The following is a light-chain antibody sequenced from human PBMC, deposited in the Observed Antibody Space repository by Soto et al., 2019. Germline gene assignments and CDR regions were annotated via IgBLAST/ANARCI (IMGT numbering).Light chain of an antibody. Sequence: QSVLTQPASVSGSPGQSITISCTGTSSDVGRYNFVSWYQQHPGKAPRLMIFDVDHRPSGISTRFSGSKSGNTASLTISGLQAEDEADYYCCSYSASNTIVVFGRGTKLTVL. CDR2: DVD. CDR1: SSDVGRYNF. CDR3: CSYSASNTIVV. J-gene: IGLJ3*02. V-gene: IGLV2-14*03.